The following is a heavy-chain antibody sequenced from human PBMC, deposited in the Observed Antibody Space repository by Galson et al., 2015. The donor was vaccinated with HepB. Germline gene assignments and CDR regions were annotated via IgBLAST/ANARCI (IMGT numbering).Heavy chain of an antibody. CDR1: GFTFSDYY. V-gene: IGHV3-11*05. J-gene: IGHJ5*02. D-gene: IGHD1-26*01. CDR2: ISSSSSSYT. Sequence: SLRLSCAASGFTFSDYYMSWIRQAPGKGLEWVSYISSSSSSYTNYADSVKGRFTISRDNAKNSLYLQMNSLRAEDTAVYYCAREQNGIVGARGWFDPWGQGTLVTVSS. CDR3: AREQNGIVGARGWFDP.